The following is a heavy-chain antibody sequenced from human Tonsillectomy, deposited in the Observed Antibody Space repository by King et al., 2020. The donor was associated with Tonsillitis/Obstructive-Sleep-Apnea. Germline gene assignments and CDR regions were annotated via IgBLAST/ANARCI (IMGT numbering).Heavy chain of an antibody. CDR2: ISGSSSHT. Sequence: VQLVESGGGLVKPGGSLRLSCAASRFNFSDYYMNWIRQAPGKGLEWVSYISGSSSHTAYADSVKGRFTISRDNTKSSLFLQMNSLSADDTAVYYCGTPGIPXGQGTLVTVSS. J-gene: IGHJ4*02. CDR1: RFNFSDYY. CDR3: GTPGIP. V-gene: IGHV3-11*05.